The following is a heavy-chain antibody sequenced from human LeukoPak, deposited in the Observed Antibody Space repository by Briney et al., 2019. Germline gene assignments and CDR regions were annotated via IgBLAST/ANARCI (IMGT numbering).Heavy chain of an antibody. V-gene: IGHV4-59*12. D-gene: IGHD6-19*01. J-gene: IGHJ4*02. CDR1: GVSITTYY. Sequence: PSETLSLTCTVSGVSITTYYWSWLRQPPGKGLEWIGYIYHSGSTNYNPSLTSRVTISVDKSKNQFSLKLSSVTAADTAVYYCARGRDSQWPVDPNYFDYWGQGTLVTVSS. CDR3: ARGRDSQWPVDPNYFDY. CDR2: IYHSGST.